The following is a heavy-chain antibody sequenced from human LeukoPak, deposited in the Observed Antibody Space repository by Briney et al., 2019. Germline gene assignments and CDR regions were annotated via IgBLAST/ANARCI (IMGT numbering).Heavy chain of an antibody. D-gene: IGHD2-2*01. CDR1: GSSISSYY. J-gene: IGHJ4*02. CDR3: ARPSRIVPAAVDY. V-gene: IGHV4-39*01. CDR2: IYYSGST. Sequence: SETLSLTCTVSGSSISSYYWGWIRQPPGKGLEWIGSIYYSGSTYYNPFLKSRVTISVDTSKNQFSLKLSSVTAADTAVYYCARPSRIVPAAVDYWGQGTLVTVSS.